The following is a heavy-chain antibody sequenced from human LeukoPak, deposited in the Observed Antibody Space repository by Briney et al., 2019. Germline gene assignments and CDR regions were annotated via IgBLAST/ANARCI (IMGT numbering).Heavy chain of an antibody. J-gene: IGHJ4*02. CDR3: ARLHYYDSSGYYDTCSFDY. CDR1: GGSFSGSY. D-gene: IGHD3-22*01. CDR2: INHSGST. Sequence: SETPSLTCAVYGGSFSGSYWSWIRQPPGKGLEWIGEINHSGSTNYNPSLKSRVTISVDTSKNQFSLKLSSVTAADTAVYYCARLHYYDSSGYYDTCSFDYWGQGTLVTVSS. V-gene: IGHV4-34*01.